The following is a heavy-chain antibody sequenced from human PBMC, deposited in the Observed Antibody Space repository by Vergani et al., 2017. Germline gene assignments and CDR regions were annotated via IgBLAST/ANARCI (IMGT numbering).Heavy chain of an antibody. D-gene: IGHD5-24*01. CDR2: FKNTGDST. CDR1: GFTFSSHA. J-gene: IGHJ4*02. V-gene: IGHV3-23*01. Sequence: EVQLLQSEGAVVQPGGSLRLSCVASGFTFSSHAMSWVRQGHGQGLEWVSSFKNTGDSTHYADSVKGRFTISRDNSKNTLYLQMNSLRVEDTAVYYCGRGSDNYNWCQGTLVTVSS. CDR3: GRGSDNYN.